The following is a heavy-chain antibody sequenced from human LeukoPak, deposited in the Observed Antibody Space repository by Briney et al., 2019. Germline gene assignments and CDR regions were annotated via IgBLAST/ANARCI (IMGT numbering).Heavy chain of an antibody. D-gene: IGHD6-19*01. CDR2: INHSGST. J-gene: IGHJ6*03. V-gene: IGHV4-34*01. CDR1: GGSFSGYY. CDR3: ARHLGGWFPRHHYYMDV. Sequence: SETLSLTCAVYGGSFSGYYWSWIRQPPGKGLEWIGEINHSGSTNYNPSLKSRVTISVDTSKNQFSLKLSSVTAADTAVYYCARHLGGWFPRHHYYMDVWGKGTTVTISS.